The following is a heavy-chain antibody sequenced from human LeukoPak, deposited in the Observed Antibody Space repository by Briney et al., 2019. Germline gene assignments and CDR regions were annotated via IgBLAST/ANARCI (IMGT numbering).Heavy chain of an antibody. V-gene: IGHV4-61*01. CDR1: GDSVSSGSYY. CDR3: ARNRLYGSGSGDFDH. D-gene: IGHD3-10*01. CDR2: IYNSGST. J-gene: IGHJ4*02. Sequence: SETLSLTCTVSGDSVSSGSYYWSWIRQPPGKGLEWIGYIYNSGSTNYNPSLKSRVTISVDTSKNQFSLKLNSVTAADTAVYYCARNRLYGSGSGDFDHWGQGTLVTVSS.